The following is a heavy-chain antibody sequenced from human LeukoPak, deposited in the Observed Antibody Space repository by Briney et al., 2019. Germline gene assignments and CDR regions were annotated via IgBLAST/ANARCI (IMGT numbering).Heavy chain of an antibody. Sequence: ASVKVSCKASGYTFTSYGISWVRQAPGQGLEWMGWIGAYNGNTNYAQKLQGRVTMTTDTSTSTAYMELRSLRSDDTAVYYCARVYYGGKSTDYWGQGTLVTVSS. V-gene: IGHV1-18*01. CDR3: ARVYYGGKSTDY. D-gene: IGHD4-23*01. CDR2: IGAYNGNT. CDR1: GYTFTSYG. J-gene: IGHJ4*02.